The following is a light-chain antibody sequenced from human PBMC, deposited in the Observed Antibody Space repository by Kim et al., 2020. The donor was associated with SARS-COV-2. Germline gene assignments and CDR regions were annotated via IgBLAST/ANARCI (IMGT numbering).Light chain of an antibody. J-gene: IGLJ3*02. CDR1: SSDIGAYNY. CDR2: DVA. CDR3: TSFTSSSTWV. V-gene: IGLV2-14*03. Sequence: GHSITISCSGTSSDIGAYNYVSWYQQHPGTVPKLMIYDVAERPSGVSSRFSGSKSGNTASLTISGLQPEDEADYYCTSFTSSSTWVFGGGTQLTVL.